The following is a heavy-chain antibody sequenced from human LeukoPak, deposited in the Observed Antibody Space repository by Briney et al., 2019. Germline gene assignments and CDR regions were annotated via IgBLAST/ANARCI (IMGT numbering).Heavy chain of an antibody. CDR2: ISGSGGNT. CDR3: LPRIFGVVIDDC. Sequence: GGSLRLSCAASGFTFSDYYMNWIRQAPGKGLEWVSAISGSGGNTYYEDSVKGRFTISRDNSKGTLYLLMNSLRTEDTAVYYCLPRIFGVVIDDCWGQGTLVTVSS. V-gene: IGHV3-23*01. D-gene: IGHD3-3*01. CDR1: GFTFSDYY. J-gene: IGHJ4*02.